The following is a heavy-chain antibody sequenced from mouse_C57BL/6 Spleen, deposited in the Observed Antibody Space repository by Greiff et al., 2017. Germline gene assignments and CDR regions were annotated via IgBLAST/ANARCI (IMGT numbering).Heavy chain of an antibody. V-gene: IGHV1-19*01. CDR3: ARRAYYSNSWAMDY. Sequence: VQLQQSGPVLVKPGASVKMSCKASGYTFTDYYMNWVKQSHGKSLEWIGVINPYNGGTSYNQKFKGKATLTVDKSSSTAYMELNSLTSEDSAVYYCARRAYYSNSWAMDYWGQGTSVTVSS. J-gene: IGHJ4*01. CDR1: GYTFTDYY. CDR2: INPYNGGT. D-gene: IGHD2-5*01.